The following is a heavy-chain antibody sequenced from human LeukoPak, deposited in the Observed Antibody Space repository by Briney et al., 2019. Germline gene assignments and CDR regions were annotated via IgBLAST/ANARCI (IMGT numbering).Heavy chain of an antibody. Sequence: GGSLRLSCAASGFTFSNYGMHWVRQAPGKGLEWVSYISSSSSYIYYADSVKGRFTISRDNAKNSLYLQMNSLRAEDTAVYYCARVGYYDSSDYYHEDGFDIWGQGIMVTVSS. CDR3: ARVGYYDSSDYYHEDGFDI. D-gene: IGHD3-22*01. V-gene: IGHV3-21*05. CDR1: GFTFSNYG. CDR2: ISSSSSYI. J-gene: IGHJ3*02.